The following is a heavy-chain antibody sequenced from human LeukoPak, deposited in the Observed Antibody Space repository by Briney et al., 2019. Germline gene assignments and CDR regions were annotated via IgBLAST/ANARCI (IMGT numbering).Heavy chain of an antibody. V-gene: IGHV3-33*01. D-gene: IGHD5-18*01. CDR2: IWYDGSQK. CDR3: ARDRGSAMDPYGMQV. J-gene: IGHJ6*01. Sequence: GGSLRLSCAASGFTFSSYAIHWGRQAPGKGLEWVSVIWYDGSQKYYADSVKGRFTNSRDNSKNTLYLQMNSLRVEHTAVYYCARDRGSAMDPYGMQVWPQDPTVSV. CDR1: GFTFSSYA.